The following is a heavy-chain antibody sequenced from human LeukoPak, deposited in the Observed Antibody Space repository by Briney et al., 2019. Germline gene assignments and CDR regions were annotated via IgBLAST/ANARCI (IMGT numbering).Heavy chain of an antibody. V-gene: IGHV4-34*01. CDR3: ARGRQEISMILVVMTGVSYYLDV. Sequence: ASETLSLTCAVYGGSFSGYYWTWLRQSPGKGLEWIGEINPSGSTYYNPSLKSRLTISRDTSKNQLSLRLSSVTAADTAVYYCARGRQEISMILVVMTGVSYYLDVWGKGTTVTVS. CDR2: INPSGST. J-gene: IGHJ6*03. D-gene: IGHD3-22*01. CDR1: GGSFSGYY.